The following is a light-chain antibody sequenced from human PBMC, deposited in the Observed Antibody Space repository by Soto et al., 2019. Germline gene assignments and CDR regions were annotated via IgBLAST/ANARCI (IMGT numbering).Light chain of an antibody. CDR3: MQALQTRT. Sequence: DIVMTQSPLSLPVTPGERASISCRSSQSLLHSNGYNYLDWYLQKPGQSPQLLIYLGSNRASGVPDRFSGNGSGTDFTLKISRVEAEDVGVYYCMQALQTRTFGQGTKV. V-gene: IGKV2-28*01. J-gene: IGKJ1*01. CDR1: QSLLHSNGYNY. CDR2: LGS.